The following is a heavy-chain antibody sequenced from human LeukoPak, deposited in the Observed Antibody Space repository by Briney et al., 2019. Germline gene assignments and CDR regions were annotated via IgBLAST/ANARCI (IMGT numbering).Heavy chain of an antibody. D-gene: IGHD2-21*02. CDR3: ARPYCGGDCYSKAGYFDY. CDR2: INTNTGNP. CDR1: GYTFTSYA. V-gene: IGHV7-4-1*02. Sequence: ASVKVSCKASGYTFTSYAMNWVRQAPGQGLEWMGWINTNTGNPTYAQGFTGRFVFSLDTSVSTAYLQISSLKAEDTAAYYCARPYCGGDCYSKAGYFDYWGQGTLVTVSS. J-gene: IGHJ4*02.